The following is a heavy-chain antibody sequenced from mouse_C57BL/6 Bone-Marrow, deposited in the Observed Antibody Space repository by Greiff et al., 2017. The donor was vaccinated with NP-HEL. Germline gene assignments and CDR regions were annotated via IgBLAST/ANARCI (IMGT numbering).Heavy chain of an antibody. CDR3: ASYSNLAWFAY. CDR1: GYTFTDYN. CDR2: INPNNGGT. Sequence: DVQLQESGPELVKPGASVKMSCKASGYTFTDYNMHWVKQSHGKSLEWIGYINPNNGGTSYNQKFKGKATLTVNKSSSTAYMELRSLTSEDSAVYYCASYSNLAWFAYWGQGTLVTVSA. D-gene: IGHD2-5*01. V-gene: IGHV1-22*01. J-gene: IGHJ3*01.